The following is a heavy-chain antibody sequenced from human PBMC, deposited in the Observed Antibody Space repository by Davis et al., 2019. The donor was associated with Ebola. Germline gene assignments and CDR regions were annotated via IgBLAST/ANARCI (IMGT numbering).Heavy chain of an antibody. Sequence: GESLKISCTDSVITFSSYAMTWVRQAPGKGLEWVSAISGSGGSTYYADSVKGRFTISRDNAKNSLYLQMTSLRAEDTAVYYCARTRWGYDILTGYHYYFDYWGQGTLVTVSS. V-gene: IGHV3-23*01. J-gene: IGHJ4*02. CDR2: ISGSGGST. D-gene: IGHD3-9*01. CDR3: ARTRWGYDILTGYHYYFDY. CDR1: VITFSSYA.